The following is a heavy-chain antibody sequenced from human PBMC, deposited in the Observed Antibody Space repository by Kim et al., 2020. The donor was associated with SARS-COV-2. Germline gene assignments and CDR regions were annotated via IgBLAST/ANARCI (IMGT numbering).Heavy chain of an antibody. J-gene: IGHJ4*02. CDR2: ISWNSGSI. Sequence: GGSLRLSCAASGFTFDDYAMHWVRQAPGKGLEWVSGISWNSGSIGYADSVKGRFTISRDNAKNSLYLQMNSLRAEDTALYYCAKEMYSSPTPGYYFDYWGQGTLVTVSS. CDR3: AKEMYSSPTPGYYFDY. D-gene: IGHD6-13*01. V-gene: IGHV3-9*01. CDR1: GFTFDDYA.